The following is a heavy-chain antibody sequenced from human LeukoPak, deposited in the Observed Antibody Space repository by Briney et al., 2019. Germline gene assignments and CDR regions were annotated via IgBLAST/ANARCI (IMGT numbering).Heavy chain of an antibody. Sequence: SETLSLTCTVSNGSISRQYWSWIRRPPGKGLEWIGYIYYSGSTNYNPSLKSRVTISVDTSKNQFSLKLSSVTAADTAVYYCARDTAMELGDAFDIWGQGTMVTVSS. CDR2: IYYSGST. CDR1: NGSISRQY. D-gene: IGHD5-18*01. V-gene: IGHV4-59*11. J-gene: IGHJ3*02. CDR3: ARDTAMELGDAFDI.